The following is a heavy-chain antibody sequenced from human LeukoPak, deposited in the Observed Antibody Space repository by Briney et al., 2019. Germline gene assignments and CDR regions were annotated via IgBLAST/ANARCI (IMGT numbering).Heavy chain of an antibody. V-gene: IGHV4-34*01. J-gene: IGHJ4*02. Sequence: SETLSLTCAVYGGSFSGYYWTWIRQPPGKGLEWIGEINHSRTTNYNPSLKSRVTISIDTSKSQFSLRLNSVTAADTAVYYCARGPYYFGSGNDYNRFNMVYWGQGTLVTVSS. CDR3: ARGPYYFGSGNDYNRFNMVY. CDR1: GGSFSGYY. D-gene: IGHD3-10*01. CDR2: INHSRTT.